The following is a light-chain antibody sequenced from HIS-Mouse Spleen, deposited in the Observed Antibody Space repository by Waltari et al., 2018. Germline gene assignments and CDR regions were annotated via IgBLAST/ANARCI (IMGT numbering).Light chain of an antibody. Sequence: QSALTQPASVSGSPGQSITISCTGTSSDVGSYTLFPWYQQHPGKAPKPMSYEGSKRPSGVSNRFSGSKSGNTASLTISGLQAEDEADYYCCSYAGSSTVVFGGGTKLTVL. CDR1: SSDVGSYTL. CDR3: CSYAGSSTVV. CDR2: EGS. J-gene: IGLJ2*01. V-gene: IGLV2-23*01.